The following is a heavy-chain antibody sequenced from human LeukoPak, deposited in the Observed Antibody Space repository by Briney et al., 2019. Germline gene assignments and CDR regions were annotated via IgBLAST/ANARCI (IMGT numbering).Heavy chain of an antibody. Sequence: PGGSLRLSCAASGFTFSYFYMSWIRQAPGKGLEWVSYISSSGSTIFYADSVKGRFTISRDNAKNSLYLQMNSLRAEDTAVYYCAGSVVAATETVDYRGQGTLVTVSS. CDR2: ISSSGSTI. D-gene: IGHD2-15*01. CDR3: AGSVVAATETVDY. J-gene: IGHJ4*02. CDR1: GFTFSYFY. V-gene: IGHV3-11*04.